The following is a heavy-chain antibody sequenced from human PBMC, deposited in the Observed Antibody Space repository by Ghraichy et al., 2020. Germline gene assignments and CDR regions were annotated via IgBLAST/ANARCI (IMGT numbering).Heavy chain of an antibody. CDR2: IYPGDSDT. V-gene: IGHV5-51*01. J-gene: IGHJ6*02. CDR3: ARPMGTSSGTYGLGV. CDR1: GYSFTSYW. Sequence: GESLNISCKASGYSFTSYWIGWVRQMPGKGLEWMGVIYPGDSDTRYSPSFQGQVTISADKSINTAFLQWNSLKASDTAMYYCARPMGTSSGTYGLGVWGRGTPVTVSS. D-gene: IGHD3-10*01.